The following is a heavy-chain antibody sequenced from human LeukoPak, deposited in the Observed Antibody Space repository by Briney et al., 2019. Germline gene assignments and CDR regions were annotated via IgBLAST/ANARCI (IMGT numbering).Heavy chain of an antibody. CDR1: GFTFSSYA. V-gene: IGHV3-23*01. D-gene: IGHD3-16*01. CDR2: MKGTGET. CDR3: ARASWVSSADAVR. J-gene: IGHJ4*02. Sequence: GGSLRLSCAASGFTFSSYAMSWVRQAPARGLEWLSSMKGTGETFYADSVGGRFTLSRDDSRNTVYLQLNNLRVEDTAVYYCARASWVSSADAVRWGQGTVVTVSS.